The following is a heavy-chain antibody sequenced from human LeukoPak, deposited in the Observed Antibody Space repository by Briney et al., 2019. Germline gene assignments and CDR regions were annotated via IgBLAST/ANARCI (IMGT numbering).Heavy chain of an antibody. Sequence: ASVKASCKASRYTFTSYDINWVRQATGQGPEWMGWMNPNSGNTGYAQKFQGRVTMTRNTSISLAYMELSSLRSEDTAVYYCARKNYGSNRWFDPWGQGTLVTVSS. CDR3: ARKNYGSNRWFDP. CDR1: RYTFTSYD. V-gene: IGHV1-8*01. CDR2: MNPNSGNT. J-gene: IGHJ5*02. D-gene: IGHD4/OR15-4a*01.